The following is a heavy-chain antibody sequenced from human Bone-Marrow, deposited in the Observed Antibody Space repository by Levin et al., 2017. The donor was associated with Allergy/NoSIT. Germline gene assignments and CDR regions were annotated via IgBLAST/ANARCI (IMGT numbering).Heavy chain of an antibody. V-gene: IGHV3-53*01. CDR2: IYSGGGS. CDR3: ARDPAAVGTGTWG. J-gene: IGHJ4*02. CDR1: GITVGNNY. D-gene: IGHD6-13*01. Sequence: GESLKISCAVSGITVGNNYMNWVRQAPGKGLEWVSLIYSGGGSHYADSVKGRFTISRDSSKNTLYLQMNDLTAEDTAVYYCARDPAAVGTGTWGWGQGTLVTVSS.